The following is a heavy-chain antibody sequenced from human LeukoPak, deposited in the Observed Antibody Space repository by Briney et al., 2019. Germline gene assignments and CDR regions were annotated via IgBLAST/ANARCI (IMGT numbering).Heavy chain of an antibody. Sequence: GGSLRLSCTASGFTFNTYGMHWVRQAPGKGLEWVAVISYDGSDKYFADSVKGRFTIARDNSKNTLFLQMNSLRAEDAAMYYCAKDGDLGYCSSTTCYNLDSWGQGTLVTVSS. D-gene: IGHD2-2*01. CDR1: GFTFNTYG. CDR3: AKDGDLGYCSSTTCYNLDS. V-gene: IGHV3-30*18. CDR2: ISYDGSDK. J-gene: IGHJ4*02.